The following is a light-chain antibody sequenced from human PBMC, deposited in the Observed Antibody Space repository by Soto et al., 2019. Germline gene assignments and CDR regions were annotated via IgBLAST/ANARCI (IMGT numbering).Light chain of an antibody. CDR2: DAS. Sequence: DIVVTQSPATLSLSPGERATPSCRASQSVSNYLAWYQQKPGQAPRLLIYDASKRATGIPARFSGRGSGTDFTLTISSLEPEDFAVYYCQHRSDWPLTFGGGTKVDIK. CDR1: QSVSNY. V-gene: IGKV3-11*01. CDR3: QHRSDWPLT. J-gene: IGKJ4*01.